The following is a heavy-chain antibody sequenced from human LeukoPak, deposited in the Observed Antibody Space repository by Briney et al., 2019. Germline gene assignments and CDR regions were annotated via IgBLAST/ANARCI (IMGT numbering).Heavy chain of an antibody. Sequence: GGSLRLSCAASGFTFRSYGMHWVRQAPGKGLEWVAVISYDGTNKYYADSVKGRFTISRDNSKNTLYLQMNSLRAEDRAVYYCAKDRAFIVAYAFDIWGQGTMVTVSS. CDR2: ISYDGTNK. J-gene: IGHJ3*02. V-gene: IGHV3-30*18. D-gene: IGHD5-12*01. CDR1: GFTFRSYG. CDR3: AKDRAFIVAYAFDI.